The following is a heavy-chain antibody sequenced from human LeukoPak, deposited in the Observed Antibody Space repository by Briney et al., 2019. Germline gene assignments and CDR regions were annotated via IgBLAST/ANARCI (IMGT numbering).Heavy chain of an antibody. Sequence: GGSLRLSCAASGFTFSSYGMHRVRQAPGKGLEWVAFIRYDGSNKYYADSVKGRFTISRDNSKNTLYLQMNSLRAEDTAVYYCAKDVDTAMVTGYFDYWGQGTLVTVSS. D-gene: IGHD5-18*01. CDR2: IRYDGSNK. CDR1: GFTFSSYG. J-gene: IGHJ4*02. V-gene: IGHV3-30*02. CDR3: AKDVDTAMVTGYFDY.